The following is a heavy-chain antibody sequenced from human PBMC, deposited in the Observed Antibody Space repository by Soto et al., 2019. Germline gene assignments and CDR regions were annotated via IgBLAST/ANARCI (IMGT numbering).Heavy chain of an antibody. Sequence: QVQLVESGGGVVQPGRSLRLSCAASGFTFSSYAMHWVRQAPGKGLEWMAVISYDGSNKYYADSVKGRFTISRDNSKNTLYLQMNSLRAEDTAVYYCARVKITGVYYYYGMDVWGQGTTVTVSS. CDR2: ISYDGSNK. CDR3: ARVKITGVYYYYGMDV. CDR1: GFTFSSYA. J-gene: IGHJ6*02. D-gene: IGHD7-27*01. V-gene: IGHV3-30-3*01.